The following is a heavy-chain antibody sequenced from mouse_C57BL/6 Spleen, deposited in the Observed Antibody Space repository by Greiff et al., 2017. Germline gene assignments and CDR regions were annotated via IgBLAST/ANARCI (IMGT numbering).Heavy chain of an antibody. CDR2: IDPATGGT. CDR3: TSYYGSSGRYALDY. V-gene: IGHV1-15*01. J-gene: IGHJ4*01. CDR1: GYTFTDYE. Sequence: VQLQESGAELVRPGASVTLSCKASGYTFTDYEMHWVKQTPVHGLEWIGAIDPATGGTAYNQKFKGKAILTADKSSSTAYMELRSLTSEDSAVYYCTSYYGSSGRYALDYWGQGTSVTVSS. D-gene: IGHD1-1*01.